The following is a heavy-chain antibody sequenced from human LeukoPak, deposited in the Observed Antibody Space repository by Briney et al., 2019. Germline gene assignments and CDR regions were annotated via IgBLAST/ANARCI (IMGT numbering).Heavy chain of an antibody. CDR1: GFTFDDYA. CDR3: AKDWNGDYVIDY. Sequence: RSGGSLRLSCAASGFTFDDYAMHWVRQAPGKGLEWVSLISGDSGSTYYADSVKGRFTISRDNSKNSLYLQMNSLRTEDTALYYCAKDWNGDYVIDYWGQGTLVTASS. CDR2: ISGDSGST. J-gene: IGHJ4*02. D-gene: IGHD4-17*01. V-gene: IGHV3-43*02.